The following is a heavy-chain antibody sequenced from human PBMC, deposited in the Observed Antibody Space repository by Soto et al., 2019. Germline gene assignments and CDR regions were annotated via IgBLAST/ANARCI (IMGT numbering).Heavy chain of an antibody. CDR2: ISSSSSYT. D-gene: IGHD3-22*01. CDR3: ARVGYYDSSGYILSAFDI. CDR1: GFTFSDYY. J-gene: IGHJ3*02. Sequence: GGSLRLSCAASGFTFSDYYMSWIRQAPGKGLEWVSYISSSSSYTNYADSVKGRFTISRDNAKNSLYLQMNSLRAEDTAVYYCARVGYYDSSGYILSAFDIWGQGTMVTVS. V-gene: IGHV3-11*06.